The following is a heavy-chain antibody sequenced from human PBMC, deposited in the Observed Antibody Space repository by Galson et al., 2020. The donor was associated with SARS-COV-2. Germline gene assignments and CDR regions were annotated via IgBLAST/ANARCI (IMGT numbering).Heavy chain of an antibody. CDR1: GGSISSYY. CDR3: ARLPLGSGWGY. D-gene: IGHD6-19*01. J-gene: IGHJ4*02. CDR2: IYYSGST. V-gene: IGHV4-59*12. Sequence: SETLSLTCTVSGGSISSYYWSWIRQPPGKGLEWIGYIYYSGSTNYNPSLKSRVTISVDTSKNQFSLKLSSVTAADTAVYYCARLPLGSGWGYWGQGTLVTVSS.